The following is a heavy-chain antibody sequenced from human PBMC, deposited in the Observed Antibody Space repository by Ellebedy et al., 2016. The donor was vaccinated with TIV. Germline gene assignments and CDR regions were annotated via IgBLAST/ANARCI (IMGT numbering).Heavy chain of an antibody. V-gene: IGHV3-7*01. CDR1: GFNFSNYW. D-gene: IGHD6-13*01. J-gene: IGHJ4*02. Sequence: PGGSLRLSCVASGFNFSNYWMNWVRQAPGKGLEWVANVNQDGSEKYYVDSVKGRFTISRDNGKNSVHLQLNSLRAEDTAVYFCARDAAAGKTDYWGQGTLVTVSS. CDR2: VNQDGSEK. CDR3: ARDAAAGKTDY.